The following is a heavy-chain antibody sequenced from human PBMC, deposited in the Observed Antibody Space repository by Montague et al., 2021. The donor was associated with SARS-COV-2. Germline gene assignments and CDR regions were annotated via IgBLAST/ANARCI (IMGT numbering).Heavy chain of an antibody. V-gene: IGHV4-34*01. D-gene: IGHD3-3*01. CDR3: ARGADYDFWSGYLRYKWFDP. CDR1: GGSLSGYY. CDR2: VNHSGNT. J-gene: IGHJ5*02. Sequence: SETRSLTCAVYGGSLSGYYWSWIRQTPGKGLEWIGEVNHSGNTNXNPSLKSRLTISVDTSKKQFSLNLSSVTTADTAVYYCARGADYDFWSGYLRYKWFDPWGLGTPVTVSS.